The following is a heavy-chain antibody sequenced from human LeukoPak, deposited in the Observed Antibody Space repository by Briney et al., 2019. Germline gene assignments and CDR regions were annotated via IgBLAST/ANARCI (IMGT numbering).Heavy chain of an antibody. CDR2: IKQDGSEK. J-gene: IGHJ4*02. Sequence: PGGSLRLSCAASGFTFSGYWMSWVRQAPGKGLEWVANIKQDGSEKYYVDSVKGRFTISRDNAKNSLYLQVNSLRADDTAVYYCARDRVWTVLYWGQGTLVTVSS. D-gene: IGHD6-13*01. V-gene: IGHV3-7*01. CDR1: GFTFSGYW. CDR3: ARDRVWTVLY.